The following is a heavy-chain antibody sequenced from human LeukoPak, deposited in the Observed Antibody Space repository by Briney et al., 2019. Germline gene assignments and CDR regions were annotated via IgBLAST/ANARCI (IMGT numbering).Heavy chain of an antibody. CDR2: IIPIFGTA. CDR3: ARGNLYSSSWYRFDP. J-gene: IGHJ5*02. CDR1: GGTFSSYA. V-gene: IGHV1-69*13. Sequence: ASVKVSCTASGGTFSSYAISWVRQAPGQGLEWMGGIIPIFGTANYAQKFQGRVTITADESTSTAYMELSSLRSEDTAVYYCARGNLYSSSWYRFDPWGQGTLVTVSS. D-gene: IGHD6-13*01.